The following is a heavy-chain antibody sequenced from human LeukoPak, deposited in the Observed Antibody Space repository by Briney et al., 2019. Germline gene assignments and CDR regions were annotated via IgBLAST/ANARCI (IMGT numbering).Heavy chain of an antibody. D-gene: IGHD3-10*01. Sequence: SETLSLTCAVYGGSFSGYYWSWIRQPPGKGLEWIGEINHSGSTNYNPSLKSRVTISGDTSKNQFSLKLRSVTAADTAMYYCARLYGSGSYYRHRGQGTLVTVSS. CDR1: GGSFSGYY. J-gene: IGHJ4*02. V-gene: IGHV4-34*01. CDR2: INHSGST. CDR3: ARLYGSGSYYRH.